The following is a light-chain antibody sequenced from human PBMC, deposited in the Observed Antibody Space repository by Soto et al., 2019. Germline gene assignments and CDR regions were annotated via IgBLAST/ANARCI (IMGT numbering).Light chain of an antibody. CDR2: GAS. Sequence: EIVRTQSPATLSVSPGERATLSCRASQSVSSNLAWYQQKPGQAPRLLIYGASTRATGIPARLSGSGSGTEFTLTISSLQSEDFAVAYCQQYNNWPFTFGPGTKVDIK. J-gene: IGKJ3*01. CDR3: QQYNNWPFT. V-gene: IGKV3-15*01. CDR1: QSVSSN.